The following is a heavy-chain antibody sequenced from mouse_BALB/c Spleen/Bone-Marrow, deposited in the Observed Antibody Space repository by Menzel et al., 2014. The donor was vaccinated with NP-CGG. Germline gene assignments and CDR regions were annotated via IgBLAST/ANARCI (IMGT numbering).Heavy chain of an antibody. CDR3: ARHAYFDQTEVSFVY. J-gene: IGHJ3*01. CDR1: GFTFSSYG. Sequence: KLMESGGGLVKSGGSLKLSCAASGFTFSSYGMSWVRQTPEKRLEWVATISGGGSYTFYPDSVKGRFTISTDDAKNNLYLQLNRLRSEDTALYYCARHAYFDQTEVSFVYWGQGTLVTVSA. V-gene: IGHV5-9-2*01. D-gene: IGHD2-4*01. CDR2: ISGGGSYT.